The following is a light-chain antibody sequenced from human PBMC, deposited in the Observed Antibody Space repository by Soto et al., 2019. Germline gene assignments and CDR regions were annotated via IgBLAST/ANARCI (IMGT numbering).Light chain of an antibody. J-gene: IGKJ4*01. V-gene: IGKV3-20*01. CDR3: QQYRSSSLT. CDR2: GAS. CDR1: QSVSSSY. Sequence: EIVLTQSPGTLSLSPGERATLSCRASQSVSSSYLAWYQQKPGQAPRLLIYGASSRATGIPDRFSGSGSGTGFTLTISSLEPEDFAVYYCQQYRSSSLTFGGGTKVEIK.